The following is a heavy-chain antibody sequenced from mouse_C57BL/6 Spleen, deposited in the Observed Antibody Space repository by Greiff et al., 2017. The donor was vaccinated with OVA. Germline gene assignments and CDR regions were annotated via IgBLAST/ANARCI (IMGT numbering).Heavy chain of an antibody. CDR2: IDPENGDT. CDR1: GFNIKDDY. CDR3: TTFYDYDGYFDV. D-gene: IGHD2-4*01. J-gene: IGHJ1*03. Sequence: VQLQQSGAELVRPGASVKLSCTASGFNIKDDYMHWVKQRPEQGLEWIGWIDPENGDTEYASKFQGKATITADTSSNTAYLQLSSLTSEDTAVYYCTTFYDYDGYFDVWGTGTTVTVSS. V-gene: IGHV14-4*01.